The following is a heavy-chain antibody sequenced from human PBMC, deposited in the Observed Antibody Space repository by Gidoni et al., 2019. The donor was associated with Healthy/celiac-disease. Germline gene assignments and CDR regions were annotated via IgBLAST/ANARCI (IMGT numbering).Heavy chain of an antibody. V-gene: IGHV4-34*01. CDR3: ARDPRYRRYCSGGSCLGYFDL. D-gene: IGHD2-15*01. J-gene: IGHJ2*01. Sequence: QVQLQQWGAGLLKPSETLSLTCAVYGGSFSGYYWSWIRQPPGKGLEWIGEINHSGSTNYNPSLKSRVTISVDTSKNQFSLKLSSVTAADTAVYYCARDPRYRRYCSGGSCLGYFDLWGRGTLVTVSS. CDR1: GGSFSGYY. CDR2: INHSGST.